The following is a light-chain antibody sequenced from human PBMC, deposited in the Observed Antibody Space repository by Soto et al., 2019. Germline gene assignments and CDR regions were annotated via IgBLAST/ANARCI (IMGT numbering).Light chain of an antibody. V-gene: IGKV2D-29*02. CDR2: EVS. CDR3: MQSTQLPPT. J-gene: IGKJ5*01. CDR1: QILLHITGETF. Sequence: VMTQTPLSLSVAPLQPASISCXSSQILLHITGETFLFWYLQKPGQSPQLLIYEVSTRVSGVPDRFSGSGSGTDFTLEISRVETDDVGIYYCMQSTQLPPTFGQGTRLEIK.